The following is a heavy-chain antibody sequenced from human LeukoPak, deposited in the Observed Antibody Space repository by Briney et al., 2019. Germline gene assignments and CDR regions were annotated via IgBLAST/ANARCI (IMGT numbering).Heavy chain of an antibody. J-gene: IGHJ5*02. D-gene: IGHD6-19*01. CDR1: GGSISSYY. CDR3: ARDHGGWYFSWFDP. Sequence: PSETLSLTCSFSGGSISSYYWSWIRQPPGKGLEWIGYIYYIGSTSYNPSLKSRVTISVDTSKNQFSLRLTSVTAADTAVYYCARDHGGWYFSWFDPWGQGTLVTVSS. V-gene: IGHV4-59*12. CDR2: IYYIGST.